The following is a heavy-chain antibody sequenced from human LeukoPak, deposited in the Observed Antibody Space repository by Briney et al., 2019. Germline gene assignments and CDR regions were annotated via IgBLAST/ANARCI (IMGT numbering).Heavy chain of an antibody. J-gene: IGHJ4*02. CDR3: ARDLQVRGVIMGGY. Sequence: ASVKVSCKASGYTFTSYAMNWVRQAPEQGLEWMGWINTNTGNPTYAQGFTGRFVFSLDTSVSTAYLQISSLKAEDTAVYYCARDLQVRGVIMGGYWGQGTLVTVSS. CDR1: GYTFTSYA. V-gene: IGHV7-4-1*02. D-gene: IGHD3-10*01. CDR2: INTNTGNP.